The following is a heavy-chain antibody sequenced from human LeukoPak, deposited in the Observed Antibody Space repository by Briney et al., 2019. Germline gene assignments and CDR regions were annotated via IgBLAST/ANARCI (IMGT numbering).Heavy chain of an antibody. CDR3: ARVASTTVTTRNWFDP. D-gene: IGHD4-11*01. CDR1: GGSFSGYY. V-gene: IGHV4-34*01. J-gene: IGHJ5*02. Sequence: NPSETLSLTCAVSGGSFSGYYWTWIRQPPGKGLEWIGEINHSGSANYNPSLKSRVTISVDTSKNQFSLKLSSVTAADTAVYYCARVASTTVTTRNWFDPWGQGTLVTVSS. CDR2: INHSGSA.